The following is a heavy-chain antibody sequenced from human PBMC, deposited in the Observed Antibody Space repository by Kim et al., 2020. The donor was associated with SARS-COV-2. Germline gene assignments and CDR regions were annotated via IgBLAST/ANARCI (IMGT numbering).Heavy chain of an antibody. V-gene: IGHV3-23*01. CDR2: ISGSGIGT. J-gene: IGHJ4*02. CDR1: GFTFMNHD. Sequence: GGSLRLSCAVSGFTFMNHDMNWVRQAPGRGLEWVSGISGSGIGTYYADSVKGRFTISKDFSENMVYMEMSNLRVEDTAVYYCAKRESSSWPYIDHWGQGTLVSVSS. D-gene: IGHD6-13*01. CDR3: AKRESSSWPYIDH.